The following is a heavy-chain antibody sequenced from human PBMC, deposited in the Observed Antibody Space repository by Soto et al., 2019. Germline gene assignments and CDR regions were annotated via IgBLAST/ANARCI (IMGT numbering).Heavy chain of an antibody. J-gene: IGHJ4*02. CDR2: ICGTGRTI. V-gene: IGHV3-11*04. CDR1: RVSLSNYY. CDR3: VRTQRRRRSFDY. Sequence: GGTLRLPCAASRVSLSNYYMCWIRQDPVRGGAWVSYICGTGRTIFYADTVKGRFTVSRDNAQKSLPLKLNSLRVEDTAVYYCVRTQRRRRSFDYSGEAPQVTV.